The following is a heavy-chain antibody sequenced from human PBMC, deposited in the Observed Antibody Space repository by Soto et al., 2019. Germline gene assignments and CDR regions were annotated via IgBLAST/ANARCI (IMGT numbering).Heavy chain of an antibody. CDR2: VIPMYDSV. Sequence: QVQLVQSGAEVKKPGSSVKVSCEASGGTFNTYTINWVRQAPGRGLEWMGQVIPMYDSVNYAESFQGRVTTTADKSNNIAYMELSSLRSEDTALYFCASWRSYSGSYCFDYWGQGTLVIVSS. D-gene: IGHD1-26*01. J-gene: IGHJ4*02. CDR3: ASWRSYSGSYCFDY. CDR1: GGTFNTYT. V-gene: IGHV1-69*06.